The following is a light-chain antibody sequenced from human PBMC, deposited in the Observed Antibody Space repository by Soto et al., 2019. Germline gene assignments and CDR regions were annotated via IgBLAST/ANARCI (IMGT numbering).Light chain of an antibody. Sequence: EIVMTQSPATLSVSPGERATLSCRASQSVSSNLAWYQQKPGQAPRLLIHDASNRATGIPARFSGSGSGTDFTLTISSLEPEDFAVYYCQQRSNWPPSITFGQGTRLEIK. CDR3: QQRSNWPPSIT. CDR1: QSVSSN. V-gene: IGKV3-11*01. J-gene: IGKJ5*01. CDR2: DAS.